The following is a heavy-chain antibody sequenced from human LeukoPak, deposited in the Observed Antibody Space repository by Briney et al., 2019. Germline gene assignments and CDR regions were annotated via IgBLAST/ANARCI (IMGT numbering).Heavy chain of an antibody. J-gene: IGHJ4*02. CDR2: INPSGGST. CDR1: GYTFTSYY. D-gene: IGHD2-21*02. CDR3: ARGIVVVTATLVYYFDY. V-gene: IGHV1-46*01. Sequence: GASVKVSCKASGYTFTSYYMHWVRQAPGQGLEWMGRINPSGGSTSYAQKFQGRVTMTRDTSTSTVYMELSSLRSEDTAVYYCARGIVVVTATLVYYFDYWGQGTMVTVSS.